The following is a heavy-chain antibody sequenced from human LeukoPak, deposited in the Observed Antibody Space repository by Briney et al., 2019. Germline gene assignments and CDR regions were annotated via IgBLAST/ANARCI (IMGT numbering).Heavy chain of an antibody. CDR2: IRSTGAT. CDR1: GDSITDYY. CDR3: ARHFSYGPASYPLDS. J-gene: IGHJ5*01. D-gene: IGHD3-10*01. V-gene: IGHV4-59*08. Sequence: SETLSLTCTVSGDSITDYYWSWVRQSPMKRLEWIAYIRSTGATNYSPSLRSRVTISMDTSKNQFSLKLTSVTAADTAVYFCARHFSYGPASYPLDSWGQGTQVTVSS.